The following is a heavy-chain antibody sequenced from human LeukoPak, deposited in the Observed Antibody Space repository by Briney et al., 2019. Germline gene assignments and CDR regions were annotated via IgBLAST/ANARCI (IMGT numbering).Heavy chain of an antibody. CDR1: GFTFSSSA. V-gene: IGHV1-58*01. D-gene: IGHD3-10*01. CDR2: IVVGSGNT. J-gene: IGHJ5*02. Sequence: SVKASCKASGFTFSSSAVQWVRQARGQRLEWIGWIVVGSGNTKYAQKMQERVTITRDMSTSTAYMELSSLRSEDTAVYYCAADPRGIGSNWFDPWGQGTLVTVSS. CDR3: AADPRGIGSNWFDP.